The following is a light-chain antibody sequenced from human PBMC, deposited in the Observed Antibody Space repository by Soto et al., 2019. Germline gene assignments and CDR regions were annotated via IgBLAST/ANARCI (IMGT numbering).Light chain of an antibody. CDR1: QSISSW. V-gene: IGKV1-5*01. CDR2: DAS. Sequence: DIQMPQSPSTLSASVGARVTITCRASQSISSWLAWYQQKPGKAPKLLIYDASSLESGLPSRFSGSGSGTEFTLTISSLQPDDFATYYCQQYNTYSITVGQGTRLEIK. J-gene: IGKJ5*01. CDR3: QQYNTYSIT.